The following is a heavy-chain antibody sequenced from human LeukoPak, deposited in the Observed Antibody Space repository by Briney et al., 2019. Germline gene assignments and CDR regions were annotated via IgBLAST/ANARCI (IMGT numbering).Heavy chain of an antibody. J-gene: IGHJ4*02. CDR2: IRYDGSNK. Sequence: GGSLRLSCAASGFTFSSYGMHWVRQAPGKGLEWVAFIRYDGSNKYYAASVKGRFTISRDNSKNTLYLQMNSLRAEDTAVYYCAKDAPSEVTTSPYYFDYWGQGTLVTVSS. V-gene: IGHV3-30*02. CDR3: AKDAPSEVTTSPYYFDY. D-gene: IGHD4-17*01. CDR1: GFTFSSYG.